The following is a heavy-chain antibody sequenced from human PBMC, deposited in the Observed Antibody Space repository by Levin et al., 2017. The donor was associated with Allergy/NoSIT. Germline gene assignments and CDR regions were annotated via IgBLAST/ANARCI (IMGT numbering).Heavy chain of an antibody. V-gene: IGHV3-23*01. Sequence: SGGSLRLSCATSGFSFSSYAMSWVRQAPGKGLEWVSSISHSGGSTYYADSVKGRFTISRGNSKNTRYLQMNSLRAEDTALYYCAKDRWSSSSGLAFDIWGQGTMVTVSS. CDR2: ISHSGGST. D-gene: IGHD6-6*01. CDR1: GFSFSSYA. J-gene: IGHJ3*02. CDR3: AKDRWSSSSGLAFDI.